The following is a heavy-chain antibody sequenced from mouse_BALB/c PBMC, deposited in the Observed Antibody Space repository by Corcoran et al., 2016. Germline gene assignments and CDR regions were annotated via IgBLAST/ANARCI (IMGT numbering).Heavy chain of an antibody. D-gene: IGHD2-4*01. CDR1: GFNIKDYS. V-gene: IGHV14-1*02. J-gene: IGHJ3*01. CDR2: IDPENGNT. Sequence: VQLQQSGAELVRPGALVTLSCKASGFNIKDYSMHWVKQRLEQGLEWIGWIDPENGNTIYDTKFQGMASITADTSSNTAYLQLSSLTSEDTAGYYCASIYYDYSWFAYWGQGTLVTVSA. CDR3: ASIYYDYSWFAY.